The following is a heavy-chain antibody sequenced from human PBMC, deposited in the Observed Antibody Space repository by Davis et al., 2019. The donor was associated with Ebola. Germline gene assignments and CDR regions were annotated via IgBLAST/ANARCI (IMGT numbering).Heavy chain of an antibody. Sequence: MPSETLSLTCAVYGGSFSGYYWSWIRQPPGKGLEWIGEINHSGSTNYNPSLKSRVTISVDTSKNQFSPKLSSVTAADTAVYYCARKYYDFWSGYVWGQGTTVTVSS. J-gene: IGHJ6*02. V-gene: IGHV4-34*01. D-gene: IGHD3-3*01. CDR2: INHSGST. CDR1: GGSFSGYY. CDR3: ARKYYDFWSGYV.